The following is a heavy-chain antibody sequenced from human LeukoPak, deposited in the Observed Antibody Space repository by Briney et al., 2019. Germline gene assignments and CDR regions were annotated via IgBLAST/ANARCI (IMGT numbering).Heavy chain of an antibody. V-gene: IGHV4-59*01. CDR3: ARGGGSYGPGSYVLNY. CDR2: IYYSGST. Sequence: SETLSLTCIVSGGSISSYYWSWIRQPPGKGLEWIGYIYYSGSTNYNPSLKSRVTISLDTSKNQFSLRLSSVTAADTAVHYCARGGGSYGPGSYVLNYWGQGTLVTVSS. D-gene: IGHD3-10*01. J-gene: IGHJ4*02. CDR1: GGSISSYY.